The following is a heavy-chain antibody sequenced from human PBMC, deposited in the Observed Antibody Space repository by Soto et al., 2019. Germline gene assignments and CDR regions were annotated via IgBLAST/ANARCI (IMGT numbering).Heavy chain of an antibody. V-gene: IGHV3-23*01. Sequence: GVSLRLSCAASGFTFNNYAMSWVRQAPGKGLEWVSAISGSTGSTYHADSVKGRFTISRDNSKNTLYLQMNSLRAEDTAVYYCAKPLRQPSRVYFDFWSGHNFVYSGPGTLVTVS. J-gene: IGHJ4*02. CDR1: GFTFNNYA. CDR3: AKPLRQPSRVYFDFWSGHNFVY. D-gene: IGHD3-3*01. CDR2: ISGSTGST.